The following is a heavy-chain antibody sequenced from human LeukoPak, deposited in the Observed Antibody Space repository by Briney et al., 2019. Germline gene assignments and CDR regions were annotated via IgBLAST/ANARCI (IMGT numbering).Heavy chain of an antibody. CDR2: ISSSGSTI. V-gene: IGHV3-48*04. Sequence: GGSLRLSCAASGFTFSSYWMSWVRQAPGKGLEWVSYISSSGSTIYYADSVKGRFTISRDNAKNSLYLQVNSLRAEDTAVYYCARWVTAMVTGYFDYWGQGTLVTVSS. CDR1: GFTFSSYW. D-gene: IGHD5-18*01. CDR3: ARWVTAMVTGYFDY. J-gene: IGHJ4*02.